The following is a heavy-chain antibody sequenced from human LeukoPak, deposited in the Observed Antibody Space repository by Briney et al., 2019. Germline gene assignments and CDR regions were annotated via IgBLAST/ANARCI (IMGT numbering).Heavy chain of an antibody. D-gene: IGHD3-10*01. CDR3: AKDRSGITMVRGVFGGY. CDR1: GFTFSSYA. Sequence: GGSLRLSCAASGFTFSSYAMSWVRQAPGKGLEWVSAISGSGGSTYYADSVKGRFTISRDNSKSTLYLQMNSLRAEDTAVYYCAKDRSGITMVRGVFGGYWGQGTLVTVSS. CDR2: ISGSGGST. V-gene: IGHV3-23*01. J-gene: IGHJ4*02.